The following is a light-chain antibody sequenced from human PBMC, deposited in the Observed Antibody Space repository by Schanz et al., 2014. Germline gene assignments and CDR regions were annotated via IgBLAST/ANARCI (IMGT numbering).Light chain of an antibody. V-gene: IGKV4-1*01. Sequence: DIVLTQSPDSLAVSLGERATINCKSSQNLLYNSNNENYLAWYQQKPGQPPKLLINWASIRQSGVPDRFSGSGSGTDFTLTISSLQAEDVAVYYCQQYYSTPRTFGQGTKVEIK. CDR1: QNLLYNSNNENY. J-gene: IGKJ2*01. CDR3: QQYYSTPRT. CDR2: WAS.